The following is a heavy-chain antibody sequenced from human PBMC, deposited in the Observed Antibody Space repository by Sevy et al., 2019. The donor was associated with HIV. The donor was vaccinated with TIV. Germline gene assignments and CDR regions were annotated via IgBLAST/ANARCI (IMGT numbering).Heavy chain of an antibody. Sequence: GGSLRLSCAASGFTFTNYNMNWVRQAPGMGLEWVAYITITSGTLYYADSVKGRFTISRDNAKNSLYLQMDSLRDEDTAVYYCARGNPYDFWGQGTLVTVSS. CDR3: ARGNPYDF. J-gene: IGHJ4*02. CDR2: ITITSGTL. CDR1: GFTFTNYN. V-gene: IGHV3-48*02.